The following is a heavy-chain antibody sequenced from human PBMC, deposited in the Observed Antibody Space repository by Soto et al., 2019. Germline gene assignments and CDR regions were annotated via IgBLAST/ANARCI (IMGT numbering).Heavy chain of an antibody. Sequence: GGSLRLSCAASGFTFSSYGMHWVRQAPGKGLEWVAVISYDGSNKYYADSVKGRFTISRDNSKNTLYLQMNSLRAEGTAVYYCAKAGRITMIGPHDWGQGTLVTVSS. CDR1: GFTFSSYG. J-gene: IGHJ4*02. CDR2: ISYDGSNK. CDR3: AKAGRITMIGPHD. D-gene: IGHD3-22*01. V-gene: IGHV3-30*18.